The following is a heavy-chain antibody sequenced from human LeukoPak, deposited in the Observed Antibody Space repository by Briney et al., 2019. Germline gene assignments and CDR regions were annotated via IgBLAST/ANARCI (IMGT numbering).Heavy chain of an antibody. V-gene: IGHV1-8*01. Sequence: ASVKVSCKASGYTFTSYDINWVRQATGQGLEWMGWMNPNSGNTGYAQKFQGRVTMTRNTSISTAYMELSSLRSEDTAVYYCASPYSYGYNLGDYYFDYWGQGTLVTVSS. J-gene: IGHJ4*02. CDR3: ASPYSYGYNLGDYYFDY. D-gene: IGHD5-18*01. CDR1: GYTFTSYD. CDR2: MNPNSGNT.